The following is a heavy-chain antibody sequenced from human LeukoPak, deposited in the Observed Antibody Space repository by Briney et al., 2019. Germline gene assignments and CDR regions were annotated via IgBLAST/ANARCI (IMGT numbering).Heavy chain of an antibody. D-gene: IGHD2-2*02. V-gene: IGHV1-2*02. CDR1: GYTFTGYY. Sequence: GASVKVSCKASGYTFTGYYMHWVRQAPGQGLEWMGWINPNSGGTNYAQKFQGRVTMTRDTSISTAYMELSRLRSDDTAVYYCARDYPSYCSSTSCYKDESQWGQGTLVTVSS. CDR3: ARDYPSYCSSTSCYKDESQ. J-gene: IGHJ4*02. CDR2: INPNSGGT.